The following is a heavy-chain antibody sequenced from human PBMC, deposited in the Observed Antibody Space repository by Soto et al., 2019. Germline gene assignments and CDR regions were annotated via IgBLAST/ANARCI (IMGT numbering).Heavy chain of an antibody. V-gene: IGHV4-59*08. Sequence: SETLSLTCTVSGGYISSYYCSWIRQPPGKGLEWIGYIYYSGSTNYNPSLKSRVTISVDTSKNQFSLKLSSVTAADTAVYCCARLGVLRYFDWIHPAPPYFDYWGQGTLVTVSS. CDR1: GGYISSYY. CDR2: IYYSGST. CDR3: ARLGVLRYFDWIHPAPPYFDY. J-gene: IGHJ4*02. D-gene: IGHD3-9*01.